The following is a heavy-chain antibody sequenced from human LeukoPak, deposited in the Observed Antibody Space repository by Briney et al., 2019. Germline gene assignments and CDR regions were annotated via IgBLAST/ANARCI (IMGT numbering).Heavy chain of an antibody. V-gene: IGHV1-69*13. CDR1: RGIFSSYV. Sequence: GASVKVSCKASRGIFSSYVISWVRQAAGQGFEWLGGFLPIVGTASYAQNFQGRVMITADESTGTAYMELSSLRSEDTAVYYCARSPPGLIYMDVWGKGTTVSVSS. D-gene: IGHD2-8*01. CDR3: ARSPPGLIYMDV. CDR2: FLPIVGTA. J-gene: IGHJ6*03.